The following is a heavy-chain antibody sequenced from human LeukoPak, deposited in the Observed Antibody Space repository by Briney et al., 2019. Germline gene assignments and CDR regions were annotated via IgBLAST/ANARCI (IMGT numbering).Heavy chain of an antibody. D-gene: IGHD3-10*01. CDR3: ARAVTWFGEINWFDP. Sequence: PSETLSLTCTVSGGSISSYYWSWIRQPPGKGLEWIGYIYYSGSTNYNPSLKSRVTISVDTSKNQFSLKLSSVTAADTAVYYCARAVTWFGEINWFDPWGQGTLVTVSS. CDR1: GGSISSYY. CDR2: IYYSGST. V-gene: IGHV4-59*01. J-gene: IGHJ5*02.